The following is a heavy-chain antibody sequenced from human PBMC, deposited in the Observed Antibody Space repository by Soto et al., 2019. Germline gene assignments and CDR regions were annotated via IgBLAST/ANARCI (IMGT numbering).Heavy chain of an antibody. V-gene: IGHV1-69*13. D-gene: IGHD3-16*01. CDR1: GGTFSSYA. Sequence: SVKVSCKASGGTFSSYAISWVRQAPGQGLEWMGGIIPIFGTANYAQKFQGRVTITADESTSTAYMELSSLRSEDTAVYYCAGGYDSGGAFAPWGQGTLVTVSS. J-gene: IGHJ5*02. CDR3: AGGYDSGGAFAP. CDR2: IIPIFGTA.